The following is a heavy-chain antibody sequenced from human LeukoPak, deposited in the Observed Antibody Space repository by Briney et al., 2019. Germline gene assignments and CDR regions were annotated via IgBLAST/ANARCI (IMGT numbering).Heavy chain of an antibody. CDR2: IYYSRST. Sequence: SETLSLTCTVSGGSISSSSYYWGWIRQPPGKGLEWIGSIYYSRSTYYNPSLKSRVTISVDTSKNQFSLKLSSVTAADTAVYYCARVPTVTFFDYWGQGTLVTVSS. V-gene: IGHV4-39*01. CDR3: ARVPTVTFFDY. J-gene: IGHJ4*02. D-gene: IGHD4-17*01. CDR1: GGSISSSSYY.